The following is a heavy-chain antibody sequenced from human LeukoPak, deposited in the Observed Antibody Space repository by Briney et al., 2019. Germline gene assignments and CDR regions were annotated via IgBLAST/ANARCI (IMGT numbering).Heavy chain of an antibody. V-gene: IGHV1-2*02. CDR2: INPNSGGT. Sequence: ASVKVSCKASGYTFTGYYMHWVRQAPGQGLEWMGWINPNSGGTNYAQKFQGRVTMTRDTSISTAYMELSRLRSDDTAVYYCARGTTYYDILTGYSPYYFDYWGQGTLVTVSS. D-gene: IGHD3-9*01. CDR3: ARGTTYYDILTGYSPYYFDY. J-gene: IGHJ4*02. CDR1: GYTFTGYY.